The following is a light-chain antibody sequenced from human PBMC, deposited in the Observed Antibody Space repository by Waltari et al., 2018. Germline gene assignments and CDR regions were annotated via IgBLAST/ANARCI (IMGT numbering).Light chain of an antibody. Sequence: AVMTQSPLSLPVTLGQPASISFWSRQSLVSSDGNTYLSWFQQRPGQSPRRLIYTVSNRDSGVPDRFSGSGSGTDFTLKISRVEAEDVGVYYCMQATYWPWTFGQGTKVEIK. CDR2: TVS. CDR3: MQATYWPWT. CDR1: QSLVSSDGNTY. J-gene: IGKJ1*01. V-gene: IGKV2-30*01.